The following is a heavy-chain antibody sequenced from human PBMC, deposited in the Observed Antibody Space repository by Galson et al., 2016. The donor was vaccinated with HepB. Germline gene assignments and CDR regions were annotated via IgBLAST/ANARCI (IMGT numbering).Heavy chain of an antibody. CDR2: INTDGSST. D-gene: IGHD3-3*01. J-gene: IGHJ4*02. CDR1: GFIFRTYW. CDR3: ARGGGEDFWNGYYTTMGDGYFDY. V-gene: IGHV3-74*01. Sequence: SLRLSCAASGFIFRTYWMHWVRQAPGKGLVWVSRINTDGSSTSYADSVKGRFTISRDNAKNTLYLQMNSLRAEDTAVYYCARGGGEDFWNGYYTTMGDGYFDYWGQGTLFTVSS.